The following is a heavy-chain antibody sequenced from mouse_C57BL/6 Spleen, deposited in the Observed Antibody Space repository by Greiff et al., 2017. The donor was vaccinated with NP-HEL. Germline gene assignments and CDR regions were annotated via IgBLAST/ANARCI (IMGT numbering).Heavy chain of an antibody. CDR2: IHPNSGST. CDR3: ARDYDYDGYYAMDY. Sequence: VQLQQSGAELVKPGASVKLSCKASGYTFTSYWMHWVKQRPGQGLEWIGMIHPNSGSTNYNEKFKSKATLTVEKSSSTAYMQLSSLTSEDSAVYYCARDYDYDGYYAMDYWGQGTSVTVSS. J-gene: IGHJ4*01. D-gene: IGHD2-4*01. V-gene: IGHV1-64*01. CDR1: GYTFTSYW.